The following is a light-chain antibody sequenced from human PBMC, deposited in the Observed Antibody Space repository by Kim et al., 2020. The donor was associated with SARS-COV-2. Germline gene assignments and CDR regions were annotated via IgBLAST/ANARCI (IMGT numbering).Light chain of an antibody. CDR3: QQRSNWPPGYT. V-gene: IGKV3-11*01. Sequence: EIVLTQSPATLSLSPGERATLSCRASQSVSSYLAWYQQKSGQAPRLLIYDASNWATGIPARFSGSGSGTDFTLTISSLEPEDFAVYYCQQRSNWPPGYTFGQGTKLKI. CDR1: QSVSSY. CDR2: DAS. J-gene: IGKJ2*01.